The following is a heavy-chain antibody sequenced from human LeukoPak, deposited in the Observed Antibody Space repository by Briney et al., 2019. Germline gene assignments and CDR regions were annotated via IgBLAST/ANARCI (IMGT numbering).Heavy chain of an antibody. CDR2: IKSKTDGGTT. CDR3: TTPPGPSSYYYYYYMDV. V-gene: IGHV3-15*01. D-gene: IGHD1-1*01. J-gene: IGHJ6*03. CDR1: GITFSSNG. Sequence: GGSLRLSCAASGITFSSNGRHWVRQAPGKGLEWVGRIKSKTDGGTTDYAAPVKGRFTISRDDSKNTLYLQMNSLKTEDTAVYYCTTPPGPSSYYYYYYMDVWGKGTTVTVSS.